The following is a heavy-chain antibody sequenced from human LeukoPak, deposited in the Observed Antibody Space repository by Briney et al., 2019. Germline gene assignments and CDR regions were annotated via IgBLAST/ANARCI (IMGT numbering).Heavy chain of an antibody. CDR2: IKQDGSEK. V-gene: IGHV3-7*03. CDR1: GFTFTSHW. CDR3: ARVVPESSGWFTNEFDY. Sequence: GGSLRLSCAASGFTFTSHWMSWVRQAPGKGLEWVANIKQDGSEKYYVDSVKGRFTFSRDNAKNSLYLQMNSLRAEDTAVYYCARVVPESSGWFTNEFDYWGQGTLVTVSS. J-gene: IGHJ4*02. D-gene: IGHD6-19*01.